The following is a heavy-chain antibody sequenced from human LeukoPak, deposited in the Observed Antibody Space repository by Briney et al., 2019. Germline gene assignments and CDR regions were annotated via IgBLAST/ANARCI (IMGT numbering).Heavy chain of an antibody. CDR3: AKSPLTPLIVGKDWYFDL. J-gene: IGHJ2*01. CDR2: IRYDGSNK. D-gene: IGHD3-22*01. CDR1: GFTFSSYG. Sequence: PGGSLRLSCAASGFTFSSYGMHWVRQAPGKGLEWVAFIRYDGSNKYYADSVKGRFTISRDNSKNTLYLQMNSLRAEDTAVYYCAKSPLTPLIVGKDWYFDLWGRGTLSLSPQ. V-gene: IGHV3-30*02.